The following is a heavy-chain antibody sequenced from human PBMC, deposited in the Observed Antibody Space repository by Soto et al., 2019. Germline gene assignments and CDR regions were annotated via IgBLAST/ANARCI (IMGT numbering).Heavy chain of an antibody. CDR1: GFTFTNYV. Sequence: GGSLRLSCAASGFTFTNYVMNWVRQAPGKGLEWVSAINGGGTTYYTDSVEGRFTISRDNSKNTVYLQMNSLRAEDTAMYYCARDQIGYGSFDYWGQGTQVTVSS. CDR3: ARDQIGYGSFDY. J-gene: IGHJ4*02. V-gene: IGHV3-23*01. D-gene: IGHD5-18*01. CDR2: INGGGTT.